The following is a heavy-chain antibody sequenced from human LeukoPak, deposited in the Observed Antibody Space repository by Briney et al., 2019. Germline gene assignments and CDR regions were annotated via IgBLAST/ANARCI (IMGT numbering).Heavy chain of an antibody. J-gene: IGHJ4*02. CDR2: IYSGGST. D-gene: IGHD7-27*01. Sequence: GGSLRLSCAASGFTVSSNYMSWVRQAPGKGLEGVSVIYSGGSTYYADSVKGRFTISRDNSKNTLYLQMNSLRAEDTAVYYCARATGDRGPDLFDYWGQGTLVTVSS. CDR1: GFTVSSNY. CDR3: ARATGDRGPDLFDY. V-gene: IGHV3-53*01.